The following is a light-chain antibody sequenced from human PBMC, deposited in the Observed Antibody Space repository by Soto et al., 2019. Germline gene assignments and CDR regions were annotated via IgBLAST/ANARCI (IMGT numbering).Light chain of an antibody. Sequence: DIVMTQSPESLAVSLGERATINCKSSQSLLYTSRNKNYLAWYQQRPGQPLKLLIYWASTRESGVPDRFSGSGSGTDFTLTINNVQAEDVAVYYCQQYESTPPTFGQGTKVEIK. CDR1: QSLLYTSRNKNY. CDR3: QQYESTPPT. V-gene: IGKV4-1*01. J-gene: IGKJ1*01. CDR2: WAS.